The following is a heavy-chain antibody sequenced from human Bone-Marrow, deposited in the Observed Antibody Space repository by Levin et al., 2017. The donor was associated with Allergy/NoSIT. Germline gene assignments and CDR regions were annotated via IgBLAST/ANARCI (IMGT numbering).Heavy chain of an antibody. V-gene: IGHV3-23*01. CDR2: ISGSGTIT. Sequence: GGSLRLSCAASGFTFSSYAMSWVRRAPGKGLEWVSSISGSGTITHYAESVKGRFTISRDISKNMLHLQMNCLRAEDTAIYFCAKEGLAVAGYYFDSWGQGTLVTVSS. CDR1: GFTFSSYA. CDR3: AKEGLAVAGYYFDS. D-gene: IGHD6-19*01. J-gene: IGHJ4*02.